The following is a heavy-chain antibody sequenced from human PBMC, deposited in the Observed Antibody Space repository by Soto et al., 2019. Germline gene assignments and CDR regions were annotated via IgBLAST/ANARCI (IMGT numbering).Heavy chain of an antibody. J-gene: IGHJ5*02. CDR2: FDPEDGET. CDR3: TTEKKLGIRYSDWLFCFDP. D-gene: IGHD3-9*01. V-gene: IGHV1-24*01. Sequence: PPVNRSRKICGSTLPEFAMHWVRQALRKGLEWMGSFDPEDGETIYAQKFQGRVTMTEDTSTDTAYMELSSLRPEDTAVYYCTTEKKLGIRYSDWLFCFDPWGQGT. CDR1: GSTLPEFA.